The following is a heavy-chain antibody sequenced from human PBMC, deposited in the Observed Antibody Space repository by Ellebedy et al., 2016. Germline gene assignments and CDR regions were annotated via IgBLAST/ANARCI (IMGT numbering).Heavy chain of an antibody. CDR3: ARGLYFDSSGYHYWFDP. Sequence: SETLSLTXTVSGDSISNTGASRICIQHPPGMTLEWIAYFYHTGCTKLNPSLKSRVTMSVDTSKNQFSLKLSSVTAPDTAVYYCARGLYFDSSGYHYWFDPWGQGILVTVSS. CDR1: GDSISNTGAS. CDR2: FYHTGCT. D-gene: IGHD3-22*01. J-gene: IGHJ5*02. V-gene: IGHV4-61*08.